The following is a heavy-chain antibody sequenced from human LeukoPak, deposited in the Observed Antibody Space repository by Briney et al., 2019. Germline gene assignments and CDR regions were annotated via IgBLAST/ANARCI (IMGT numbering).Heavy chain of an antibody. V-gene: IGHV4-30-4*01. CDR3: ARDTRVVPAGNWFDP. D-gene: IGHD2-2*01. J-gene: IGHJ5*02. CDR2: IYYSGST. CDR1: GGSISSGDYY. Sequence: SETLSLTCTVSGGSISSGDYYWSWIRQPPGKGLEWIGYIYYSGSTCYNPSLKSRVTISVDTSKNQFSLKLSSVTAADTAVYYCARDTRVVPAGNWFDPWGQGTLVTVSS.